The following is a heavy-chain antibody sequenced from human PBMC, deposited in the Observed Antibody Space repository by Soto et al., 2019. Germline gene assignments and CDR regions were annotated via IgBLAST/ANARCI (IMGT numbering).Heavy chain of an antibody. CDR2: ITSSGGSA. CDR1: GFTFSSYV. Sequence: EVQLLESGGGLVQPGGSLRLSCAASGFTFSSYVMYWVRQAPGKGLEWVSSITSSGGSAYYADSVRGRFSISRDNSKNTLYLQMNSLRGEDTAVYYGAKRGTFGGVIAGSGVWGQGTLVTVSS. J-gene: IGHJ4*02. V-gene: IGHV3-23*01. D-gene: IGHD3-16*02. CDR3: AKRGTFGGVIAGSGV.